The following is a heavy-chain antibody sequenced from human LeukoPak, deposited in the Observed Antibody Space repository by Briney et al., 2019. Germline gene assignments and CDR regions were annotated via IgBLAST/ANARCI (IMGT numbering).Heavy chain of an antibody. CDR1: GGSISSSSYY. J-gene: IGHJ4*02. D-gene: IGHD3-3*01. CDR2: IYYSGST. V-gene: IGHV4-39*01. Sequence: SETLSLTCTVSGGSISSSSYYWGWIRQPPGKGLEWIGSIYYSGSTYYNPSLKSRVTISVDTSKNQFSLKLSSVTAADTAVYYCARHPNPLLEWLLSQSHFDYWGQGTLVTVSS. CDR3: ARHPNPLLEWLLSQSHFDY.